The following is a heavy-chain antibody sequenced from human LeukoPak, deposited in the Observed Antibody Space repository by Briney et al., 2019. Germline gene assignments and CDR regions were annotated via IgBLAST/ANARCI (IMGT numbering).Heavy chain of an antibody. J-gene: IGHJ4*02. CDR2: ISVNGDTT. Sequence: GGSLRLSCAASGLTFSSFPMTWVRQAPGKGLEWVSAISVNGDTTSYADSVKGRFAISRDNSKNTLYLQMNSVRAEDTAVYFCAKDRGYWGQGTLVTVSS. CDR1: GLTFSSFP. CDR3: AKDRGY. V-gene: IGHV3-23*01.